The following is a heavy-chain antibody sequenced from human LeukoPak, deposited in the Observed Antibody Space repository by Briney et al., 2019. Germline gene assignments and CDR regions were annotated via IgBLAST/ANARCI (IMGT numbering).Heavy chain of an antibody. D-gene: IGHD6-19*01. CDR3: ARDSTGWYYQY. CDR1: GFTFRSYG. V-gene: IGHV3-30*02. CDR2: IRNDGSDK. Sequence: GGSLRLSCSVSGFTFRSYGMYWVRQGTDKGLEWVAFIRNDGSDKYHADSVKGRFTVSRDNSKNTLYLQMNSLRADDTAVDYCARDSTGWYYQYWGQGTLVTVSS. J-gene: IGHJ4*02.